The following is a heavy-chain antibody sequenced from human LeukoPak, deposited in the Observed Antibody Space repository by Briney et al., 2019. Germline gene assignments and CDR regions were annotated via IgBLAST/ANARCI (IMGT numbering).Heavy chain of an antibody. V-gene: IGHV5-51*01. CDR3: AIFDFLFGEIDNWFDP. CDR2: IYPGDSDT. J-gene: IGHJ5*02. D-gene: IGHD3-16*01. Sequence: GESVKISCKGSGYNFTIYWIGWVRQMPGKGLEWMGIIYPGDSDTRYSPSFQGQVTISADKSISTAYLQWSSLKASDTAMYYCAIFDFLFGEIDNWFDPWGQGTQVTVSS. CDR1: GYNFTIYW.